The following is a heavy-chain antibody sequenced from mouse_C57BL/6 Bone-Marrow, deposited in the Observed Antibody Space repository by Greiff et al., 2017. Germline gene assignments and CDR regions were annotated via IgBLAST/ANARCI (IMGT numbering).Heavy chain of an antibody. Sequence: EVQLQPSGAELVRPGASVKLSCTASGFNIKDDYMHWVKQKPEQGREWIGWIDPENGDTEYASKFQGKATITADTASNTAYLHLSSLTSEDTAVYYCTTALSLYWGQGTTLTVSS. CDR3: TTALSLY. CDR2: IDPENGDT. CDR1: GFNIKDDY. J-gene: IGHJ2*01. V-gene: IGHV14-4*01.